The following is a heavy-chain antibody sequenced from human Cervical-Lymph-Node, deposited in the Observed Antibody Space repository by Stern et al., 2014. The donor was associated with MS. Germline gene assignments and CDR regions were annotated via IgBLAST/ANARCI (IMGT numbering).Heavy chain of an antibody. J-gene: IGHJ3*01. CDR3: ARDSYSVSLKSDDGFDV. V-gene: IGHV1-8*01. CDR2: MHPNTDDP. CDR1: GYTLRSYE. D-gene: IGHD4-11*01. Sequence: QVQLVQSGAEVKRPGASVKVSCKASGYTLRSYEISWVRQATGQGLEWLGKMHPNTDDPQYAPKFQGRVTMTWDSSINTAYMELRSLGPEDTAVYYCARDSYSVSLKSDDGFDVWGQGTTVIVSS.